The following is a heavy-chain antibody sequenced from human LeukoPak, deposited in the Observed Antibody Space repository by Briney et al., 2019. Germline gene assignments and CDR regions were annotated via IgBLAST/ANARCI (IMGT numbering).Heavy chain of an antibody. CDR1: GFTFSTYD. Sequence: PGGSLRLSCAASGFTFSTYDMSWVRQPPGKGLEWVSGISGSGLTTYYADSMKGRFTISRDNSKNTLFLQMNSLRAEDTAVYYCAKKGIYCSTTSCYIDYWGQGTLVTVSS. D-gene: IGHD2-2*02. V-gene: IGHV3-23*01. J-gene: IGHJ4*02. CDR2: ISGSGLTT. CDR3: AKKGIYCSTTSCYIDY.